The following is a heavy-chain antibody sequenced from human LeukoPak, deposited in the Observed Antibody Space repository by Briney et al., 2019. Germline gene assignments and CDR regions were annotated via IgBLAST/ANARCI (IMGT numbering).Heavy chain of an antibody. CDR2: IYYSGST. D-gene: IGHD3-22*01. CDR3: ARSSESYDSSGYYSYYFDN. Sequence: PSQTLSLTCAVSGGSISSGGYSWSWIRQPPGKGLEWIGYIYYSGSTNYNPSLKSRVTISVDTSKNQFSLKLSSVTAADTAVYYCARSSESYDSSGYYSYYFDNWGQGTLVTVSS. J-gene: IGHJ4*02. V-gene: IGHV4-30-4*07. CDR1: GGSISSGGYS.